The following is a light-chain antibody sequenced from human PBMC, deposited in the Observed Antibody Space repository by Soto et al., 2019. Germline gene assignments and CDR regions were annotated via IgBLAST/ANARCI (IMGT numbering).Light chain of an antibody. CDR3: SSYTSGSTFYV. CDR2: DVS. J-gene: IGLJ1*01. CDR1: SSDIGGYNY. V-gene: IGLV2-14*01. Sequence: QSALTQPASVSGSPGQSITISCTGTSSDIGGYNYVSWFQQHPGKAPKLMISDVSNRPSGVSNRFSGSKSGNTASLTISGLQAEDEDDYYCSSYTSGSTFYVFGTGTKLTVL.